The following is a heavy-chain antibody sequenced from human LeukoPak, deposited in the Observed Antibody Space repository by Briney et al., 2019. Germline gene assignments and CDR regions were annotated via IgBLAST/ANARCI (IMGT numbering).Heavy chain of an antibody. CDR1: GFTFSSYS. D-gene: IGHD3-10*01. J-gene: IGHJ4*02. CDR3: ARDYYGSGSYSWAFDY. V-gene: IGHV3-21*01. Sequence: GGSLRLSCAASGFTFSSYSMNWVRQAPGKGLEWVSSISSSSSYIYYADSVKGRFTIFRDNAKNSLYLQMNSLRAEDTAVYYCARDYYGSGSYSWAFDYWGQGTLVTVSS. CDR2: ISSSSSYI.